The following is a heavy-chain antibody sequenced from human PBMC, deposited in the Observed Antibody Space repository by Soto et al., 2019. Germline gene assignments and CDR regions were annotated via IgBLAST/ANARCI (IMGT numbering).Heavy chain of an antibody. V-gene: IGHV4-31*03. J-gene: IGHJ6*02. D-gene: IGHD2-2*02. CDR1: GGSISSGGYY. Sequence: PSETLSLTCTVSGGSISSGGYYWSWIRQHPGKGLEWIGYIYYSGSTYYNPSLKSRVTISVDTSKNQFSLKLSSVTAADTAVYYCARDKELTDPLYGYYYYGMDVWGQGTTVTVSS. CDR2: IYYSGST. CDR3: ARDKELTDPLYGYYYYGMDV.